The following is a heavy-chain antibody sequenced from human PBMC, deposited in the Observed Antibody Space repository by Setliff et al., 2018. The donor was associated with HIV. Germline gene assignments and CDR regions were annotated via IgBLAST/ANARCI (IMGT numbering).Heavy chain of an antibody. CDR3: AKDLVTTTGPDY. J-gene: IGHJ4*02. CDR2: IYRDGAT. V-gene: IGHV3-53*01. CDR1: GFTFSDYS. Sequence: PGGSLRLSCAASGFTFSDYSMSWVRQAPGKGLEWVSVIYRDGATYYADSVKGRFTISRDTAKNTVYLQMNSLRAEDTAVYYCAKDLVTTTGPDYWGQGTLVTVSS. D-gene: IGHD1-1*01.